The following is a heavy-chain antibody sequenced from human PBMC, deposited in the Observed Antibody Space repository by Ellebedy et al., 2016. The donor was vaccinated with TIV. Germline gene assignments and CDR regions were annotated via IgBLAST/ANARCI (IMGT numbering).Heavy chain of an antibody. V-gene: IGHV3-33*01. CDR2: IWYDGSNK. Sequence: PGGSLRLSCAASGFTFSSYGMHWVRQAPGKGLEWVAVIWYDGSNKYYADSVKGRFTISRDNSKNTLYLQMNSLRAEDTAVYHCARDKGAVTTTLHFDYWGQGTLVTVSS. J-gene: IGHJ4*02. D-gene: IGHD4-11*01. CDR3: ARDKGAVTTTLHFDY. CDR1: GFTFSSYG.